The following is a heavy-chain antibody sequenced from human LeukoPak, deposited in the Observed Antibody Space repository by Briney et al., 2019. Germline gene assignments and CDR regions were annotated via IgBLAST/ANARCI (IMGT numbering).Heavy chain of an antibody. CDR3: ARVGGSYYYLDY. Sequence: PSETLSLTCTVSGGSISSRYWSWIRQPPGKGLEWIGYIYYSGSTNYNPSLKSRVTIPVDTSKNQFSLKLSSVTAADTAVYYCARVGGSYYYLDYWGQGTLVTVSS. CDR1: GGSISSRY. J-gene: IGHJ4*02. V-gene: IGHV4-59*11. CDR2: IYYSGST. D-gene: IGHD1-26*01.